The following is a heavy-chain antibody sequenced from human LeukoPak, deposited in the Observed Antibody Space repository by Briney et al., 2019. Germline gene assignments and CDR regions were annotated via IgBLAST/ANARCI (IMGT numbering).Heavy chain of an antibody. D-gene: IGHD1-7*01. J-gene: IGHJ6*03. CDR1: GYTFTSYD. Sequence: ASVKVSCKASGYTFTSYDINWVRQATGQGLEWMGWMNPNSGNTGYAQKFQGRVTITRNTSISTAYMELSSLRSEDTAVYYCARVANWNYFYYYYYYMDVWGKGTTVTVSS. CDR2: MNPNSGNT. V-gene: IGHV1-8*03. CDR3: ARVANWNYFYYYYYYMDV.